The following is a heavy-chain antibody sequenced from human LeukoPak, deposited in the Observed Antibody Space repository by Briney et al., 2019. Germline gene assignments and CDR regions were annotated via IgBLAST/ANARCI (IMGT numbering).Heavy chain of an antibody. CDR1: GGSISSGDYY. J-gene: IGHJ4*02. Sequence: SETLSLTCTVSGGSISSGDYYWSWIRQPPGKGLEWIGYIYYSGSTYYNPSLKSRVTISVDTSKNQFSLKLSSVTAADTAVYYCATAVSGGDSMMVDYWGQGTLVIVSS. D-gene: IGHD2-21*02. CDR2: IYYSGST. CDR3: ATAVSGGDSMMVDY. V-gene: IGHV4-30-4*01.